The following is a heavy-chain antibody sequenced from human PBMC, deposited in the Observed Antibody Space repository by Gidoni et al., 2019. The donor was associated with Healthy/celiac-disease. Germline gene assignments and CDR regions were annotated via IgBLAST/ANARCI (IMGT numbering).Heavy chain of an antibody. CDR2: IYHSGST. CDR3: ARDPGSRDPFDYGGNSAKHAFDI. D-gene: IGHD4-17*01. Sequence: QVQLQESGPGLVKPSGTLSLTCAVSGGSISSSNWWSWVRQPPGKGLEWIGEIYHSGSTNYNPSLKSRVTISVDKSKNQFSLKLSSVTAADTAVYYCARDPGSRDPFDYGGNSAKHAFDIWGQGTMVTVSS. J-gene: IGHJ3*02. V-gene: IGHV4-4*02. CDR1: GGSISSSNW.